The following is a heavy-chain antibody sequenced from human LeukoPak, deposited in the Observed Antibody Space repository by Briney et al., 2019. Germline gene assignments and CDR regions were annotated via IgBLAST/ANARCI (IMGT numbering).Heavy chain of an antibody. CDR2: FDPEDGET. J-gene: IGHJ6*02. V-gene: IGHV1-24*01. CDR1: GYTLTELS. Sequence: ASVKVSCKVSGYTLTELSMHWVRQAPGKALEWMGGFDPEDGETIYAQKSQGRVTMTEDTSTDTAYMELSSLRSEDTAVYYCATVVYGDYGHYGMDVWGQGTTVTVSS. CDR3: ATVVYGDYGHYGMDV. D-gene: IGHD4-17*01.